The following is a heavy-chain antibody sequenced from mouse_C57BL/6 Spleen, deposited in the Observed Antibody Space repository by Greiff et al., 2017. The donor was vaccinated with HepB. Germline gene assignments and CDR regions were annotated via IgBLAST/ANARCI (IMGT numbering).Heavy chain of an antibody. J-gene: IGHJ4*01. CDR3: TRDYGNYRSMDY. D-gene: IGHD2-1*01. Sequence: EVQLQQSGTVLARPGASVKMSCKTSGYTFTSYWMHWVKQRPGQGLEWIGSIYPGNSDTSYNQKFKGKAKLTAVTSASTAYMELSSLTNEDSAVYYCTRDYGNYRSMDYWGQGTSVTVSS. CDR2: IYPGNSDT. V-gene: IGHV1-5*01. CDR1: GYTFTSYW.